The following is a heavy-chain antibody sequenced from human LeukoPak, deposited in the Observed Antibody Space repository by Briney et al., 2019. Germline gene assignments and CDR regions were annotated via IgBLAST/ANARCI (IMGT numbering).Heavy chain of an antibody. D-gene: IGHD5-18*01. CDR3: ASYRYSYGLTENDY. CDR2: IYTSGST. J-gene: IGHJ4*02. CDR1: GGSISSGSYY. Sequence: PSQTLSLTCTVSGGSISSGSYYWSWIRQPAGKGLEWIGRIYTSGSTNHNPSLKSRVTISVDTSKNQFSLKLSSVTAADTAVYYCASYRYSYGLTENDYWGQGTLVTVSS. V-gene: IGHV4-61*02.